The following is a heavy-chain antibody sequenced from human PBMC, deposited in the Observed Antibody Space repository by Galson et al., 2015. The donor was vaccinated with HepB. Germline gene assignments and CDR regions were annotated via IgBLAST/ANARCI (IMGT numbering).Heavy chain of an antibody. CDR1: GGSISTYY. Sequence: LTCTVSGGSISTYYWSWIRQPPGKGLEWIGNVYYTGSTNYNPSLKSRLIISVDTSENQFSLILFSVTAADTAVYYCARDPYFGSENYFSSYGLDVWGQGTTVTVSS. CDR2: VYYTGST. V-gene: IGHV4-59*01. D-gene: IGHD3-10*01. CDR3: ARDPYFGSENYFSSYGLDV. J-gene: IGHJ6*02.